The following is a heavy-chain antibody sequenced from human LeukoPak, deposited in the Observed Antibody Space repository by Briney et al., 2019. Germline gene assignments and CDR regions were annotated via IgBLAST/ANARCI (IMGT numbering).Heavy chain of an antibody. V-gene: IGHV3-30*04. D-gene: IGHD6-19*01. CDR2: ISYDGSNK. Sequence: PGGSLRLSCAASGFTFSSYAMHWVRQAPGKGLEWVAVISYDGSNKYYADSVKGRFTISRDNSKNTLYLQMNSLRAEDTAVYYCARDRFPLGATVAGGLDYWGQGTLVTVSS. CDR1: GFTFSSYA. CDR3: ARDRFPLGATVAGGLDY. J-gene: IGHJ4*02.